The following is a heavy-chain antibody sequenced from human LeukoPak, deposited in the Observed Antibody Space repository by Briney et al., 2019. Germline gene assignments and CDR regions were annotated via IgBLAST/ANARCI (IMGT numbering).Heavy chain of an antibody. Sequence: ASVKVSCKASGYTFTSYAMHWVRQAPGQRLEWMGWINAGNGNTKYSQKFQGRVTITRDTSASTAYMELSSLRSEDTAVYYCARDQTRSVYDYVWGSYRLLDYWGQGTLVTVSS. CDR2: INAGNGNT. D-gene: IGHD3-16*02. CDR3: ARDQTRSVYDYVWGSYRLLDY. V-gene: IGHV1-3*01. CDR1: GYTFTSYA. J-gene: IGHJ4*02.